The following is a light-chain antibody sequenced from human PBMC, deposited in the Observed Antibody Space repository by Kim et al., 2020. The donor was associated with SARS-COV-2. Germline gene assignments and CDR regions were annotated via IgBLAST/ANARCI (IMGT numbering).Light chain of an antibody. J-gene: IGLJ3*02. CDR1: RSKIGSNY. CDR3: AAWDDSLSGTYV. Sequence: SVAIYCSGSRSKIGSNYVYSYPQLPVPAPKLLIARNNQRPSGDPDRIAGSKSGTSASLAISGLRSEDEADFYCAAWDDSLSGTYVFGGGTQLTVL. V-gene: IGLV1-47*01. CDR2: RNN.